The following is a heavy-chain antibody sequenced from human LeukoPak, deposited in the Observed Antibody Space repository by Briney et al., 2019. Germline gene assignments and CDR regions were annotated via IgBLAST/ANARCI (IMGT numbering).Heavy chain of an antibody. D-gene: IGHD4-17*01. CDR1: GFTFSSYG. V-gene: IGHV3-30*02. CDR3: AKDHDGDRDFFDY. Sequence: GGSLRLSCAASGFTFSSYGTHWVRQAPGKGLEWVAFIRYDGSNKYYADSVKGRFTISRDNSKNTLYLQMNSLRAEDTAVYYCAKDHDGDRDFFDYWGQGTLVTVSS. CDR2: IRYDGSNK. J-gene: IGHJ4*02.